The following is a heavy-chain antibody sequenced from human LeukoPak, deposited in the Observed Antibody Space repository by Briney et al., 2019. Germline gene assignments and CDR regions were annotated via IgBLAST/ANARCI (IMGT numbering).Heavy chain of an antibody. CDR1: GYTFPSNA. CDR3: ARRLGRSFDY. CDR2: INIGNGNT. V-gene: IGHV1-3*04. Sequence: ASVKVSCKASGYTFPSNAMNWVRQAPGQRLDWMGWINIGNGNTKYSQNFQGRIAITRDTSATTVYMDPSSLRSEDTAVYYCARRLGRSFDYWGQGTLVTVSS. J-gene: IGHJ4*02. D-gene: IGHD2-21*01.